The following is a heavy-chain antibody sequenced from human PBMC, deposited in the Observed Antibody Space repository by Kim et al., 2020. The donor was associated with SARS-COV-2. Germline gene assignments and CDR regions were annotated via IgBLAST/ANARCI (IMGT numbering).Heavy chain of an antibody. J-gene: IGHJ4*02. CDR2: ISDSGFRT. V-gene: IGHV3-23*01. Sequence: GGSLRLSCAASGFTFRGYAMSWARQAPGKGLEWVSTISDSGFRTHYTDSVKGRLTISRDNSKSTLFLQMNSLRVEDPAVHYCDASDYTGQASLVTVSS. CDR3: DASDY. CDR1: GFTFRGYA.